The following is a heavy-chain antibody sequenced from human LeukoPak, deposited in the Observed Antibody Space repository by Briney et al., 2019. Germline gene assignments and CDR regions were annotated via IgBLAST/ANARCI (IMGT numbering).Heavy chain of an antibody. CDR3: ARGGTNWGYYFDY. D-gene: IGHD7-27*01. J-gene: IGHJ4*02. CDR1: GYTFTGYY. CDR2: INPNSGGT. V-gene: IGHV1-2*02. Sequence: ASVKVSCKASGYTFTGYYMHWVRQAPGQGLEWMGWINPNSGGTNYAQKFQGRVTMTRDTSISTAYMELSWLRSDDTAVYYCARGGTNWGYYFDYWGQGTLVTVSS.